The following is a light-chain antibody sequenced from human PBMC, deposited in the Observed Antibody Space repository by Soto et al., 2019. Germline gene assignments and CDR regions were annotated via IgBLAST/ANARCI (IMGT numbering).Light chain of an antibody. CDR2: GAS. CDR1: QSVSSSY. CDR3: QQYGSSGT. Sequence: PGERVTLSFRASQSVSSSYLTWYQQKPGQAPRLLIYGASTRATSIPARFSGSGSGTDFTLTISRLEPEDFAVYYCQQYGSSGTFGQGTKVDI. V-gene: IGKV3-20*01. J-gene: IGKJ1*01.